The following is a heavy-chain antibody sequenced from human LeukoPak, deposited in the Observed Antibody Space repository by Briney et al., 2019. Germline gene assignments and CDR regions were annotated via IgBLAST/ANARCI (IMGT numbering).Heavy chain of an antibody. CDR3: ARGADYGDYGDAFDI. V-gene: IGHV5-51*01. CDR2: IYPGDSDT. J-gene: IGHJ3*02. D-gene: IGHD4-17*01. Sequence: GESLKIYCKGSGYSFTSYWIGWVRQMPGKGLEWMGIIYPGDSDTRYSPSFQGQVTISADKSISTAYLQWSSLKASDTAMYYCARGADYGDYGDAFDIWGQGTMVTVSS. CDR1: GYSFTSYW.